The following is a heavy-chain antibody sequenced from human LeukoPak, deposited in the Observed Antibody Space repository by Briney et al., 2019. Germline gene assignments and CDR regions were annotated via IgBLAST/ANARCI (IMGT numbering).Heavy chain of an antibody. CDR3: ARPCGGDCYLFDY. CDR1: GFTVSSNY. CDR2: IYSGGST. Sequence: GGSLRLSCAASGFTVSSNYMSWVRQAPGKGLEWVSVIYSGGSTYYADSVKGRFTISRDDSKSIAYLQLNSLKTEDTAVYYCARPCGGDCYLFDYWGQGTLVTVSS. J-gene: IGHJ4*02. V-gene: IGHV3-66*01. D-gene: IGHD2-21*02.